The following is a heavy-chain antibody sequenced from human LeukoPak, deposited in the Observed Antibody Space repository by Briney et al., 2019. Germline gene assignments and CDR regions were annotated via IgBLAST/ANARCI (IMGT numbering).Heavy chain of an antibody. D-gene: IGHD6-13*01. CDR1: GFTFSSYS. V-gene: IGHV3-23*01. CDR2: ISGSGGTT. Sequence: GGSLRLSCVASGFTFSSYSMSCVRQAPGKGLEWVSGISGSGGTTYYADSVKGRFTISRDDSKSTMYLQMNNLRVEDTAVYYCAKSRVATGTFYFDYWGQGTLVTVSS. CDR3: AKSRVATGTFYFDY. J-gene: IGHJ4*02.